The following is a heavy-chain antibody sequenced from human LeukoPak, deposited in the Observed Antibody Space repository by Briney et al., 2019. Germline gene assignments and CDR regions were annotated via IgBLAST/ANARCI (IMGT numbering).Heavy chain of an antibody. CDR2: IYYSGST. J-gene: IGHJ3*02. V-gene: IGHV4-59*01. Sequence: SETLSLTCTVSGGSISSYYWSWIRQPPGKGLEWIGYIYYSGSTNYNPSLKSRVTISVDTSKNQFSLKLSSVTAADTAVYYCARGRTAVAGPGAFDIWGQGTMVTVSS. D-gene: IGHD6-19*01. CDR3: ARGRTAVAGPGAFDI. CDR1: GGSISSYY.